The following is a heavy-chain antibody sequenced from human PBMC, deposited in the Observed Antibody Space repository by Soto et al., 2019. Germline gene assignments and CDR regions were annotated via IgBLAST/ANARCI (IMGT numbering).Heavy chain of an antibody. CDR3: ARVGYHYGMDV. V-gene: IGHV3-30-3*01. CDR2: ISYDGSNK. Sequence: AGGSLRLSCAASGFTFSSYAMHWVRQAPGKGLEWVAFISYDGSNKYYADSVKGRFTISRDNSKNTLCLQMNTLRAEDTAVYYCARVGYHYGMDVWGQGTTVTVSS. J-gene: IGHJ6*02. CDR1: GFTFSSYA.